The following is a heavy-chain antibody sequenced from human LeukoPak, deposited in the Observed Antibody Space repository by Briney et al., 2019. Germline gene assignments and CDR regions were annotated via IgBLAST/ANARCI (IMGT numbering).Heavy chain of an antibody. CDR3: ARQSADSSGYYYLGYFDY. V-gene: IGHV4-39*01. CDR1: GRPISSSSYF. CDR2: IYYSGTT. J-gene: IGHJ4*02. D-gene: IGHD3-22*01. Sequence: SETLSLPCTLSGRPISSSSYFWPPVRRPPRKGLEWYGCIYYSGTTYYIPSLKSRVIISVYTSKNHFARKLSSVTAADTAVYYCARQSADSSGYYYLGYFDYLVRGALVSDCS.